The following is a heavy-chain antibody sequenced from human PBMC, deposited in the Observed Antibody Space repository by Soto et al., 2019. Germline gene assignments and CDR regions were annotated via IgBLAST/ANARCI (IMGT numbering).Heavy chain of an antibody. V-gene: IGHV3-49*03. Sequence: GGSLRLSCTASGFTFGDYAMSWFHQAPGKGLEWVGFIRSKAYGGTTEYAASVKGRFTISRDDSKSIAYLQMNSLKTEDTAVYYCTRDKVIAARFNYYYGMDVWGQGTTVTVSS. CDR1: GFTFGDYA. CDR2: IRSKAYGGTT. CDR3: TRDKVIAARFNYYYGMDV. D-gene: IGHD6-6*01. J-gene: IGHJ6*02.